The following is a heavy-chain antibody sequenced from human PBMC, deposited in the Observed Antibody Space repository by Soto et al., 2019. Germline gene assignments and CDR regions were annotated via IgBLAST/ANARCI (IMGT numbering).Heavy chain of an antibody. V-gene: IGHV3-23*01. D-gene: IGHD2-2*01. CDR2: ISGSGGST. CDR3: AKYITVAAATRQFDY. CDR1: GFTFSSYA. Sequence: HPGGSLRLSCAASGFTFSSYAMSWVRQAPGKGLEWVSAISGSGGSTYYADSVKGRFTISRDNSKNTLYLQMNSLRGEDTAVYYCAKYITVAAATRQFDYWGQGTLVTVSS. J-gene: IGHJ4*02.